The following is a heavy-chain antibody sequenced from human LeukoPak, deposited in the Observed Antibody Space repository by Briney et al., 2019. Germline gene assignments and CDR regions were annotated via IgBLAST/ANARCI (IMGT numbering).Heavy chain of an antibody. J-gene: IGHJ5*02. CDR2: ISYDGSNK. CDR1: GFTFSSYA. Sequence: PGRSLRLSCAASGFTFSSYAMHWVRQAPGKGLEWVAVISYDGSNKYYADSVKGRFTISRDNSRNTLYLQMNSLRAEDTAVYYCARDGDPVRWGSSFSVRPVAFGNWFDPWGQGTLVTVSS. D-gene: IGHD6-13*01. V-gene: IGHV3-30-3*01. CDR3: ARDGDPVRWGSSFSVRPVAFGNWFDP.